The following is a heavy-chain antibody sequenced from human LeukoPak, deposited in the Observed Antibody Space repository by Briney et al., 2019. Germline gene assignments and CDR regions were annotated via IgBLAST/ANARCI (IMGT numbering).Heavy chain of an antibody. D-gene: IGHD4-17*01. Sequence: SGGSLRLSCAASGFTFSSYWMSWVRQAPGKGLEWVANIKQDGSEKYYVDSVKGRFTISRDNAKNSLYLQMNSLRAEDTAVYYCAKQTHDYGDYRFDYWGQGTLVTVSS. CDR2: IKQDGSEK. CDR1: GFTFSSYW. V-gene: IGHV3-7*01. J-gene: IGHJ4*02. CDR3: AKQTHDYGDYRFDY.